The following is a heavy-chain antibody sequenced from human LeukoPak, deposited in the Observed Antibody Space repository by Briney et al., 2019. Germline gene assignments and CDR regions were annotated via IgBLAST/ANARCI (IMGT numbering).Heavy chain of an antibody. J-gene: IGHJ3*02. V-gene: IGHV4-39*02. Sequence: SSETLSLTCTVSGGSISSSSYYWGWIRQPPGKGLEWIGSIYYSGSTYYNPSLKSRVTISVDTSKNQFSLKLSSVTAADTAVYYCARERSITMIGDQAFDIWGQGTMVTVSS. CDR1: GGSISSSSYY. CDR3: ARERSITMIGDQAFDI. D-gene: IGHD3-10*02. CDR2: IYYSGST.